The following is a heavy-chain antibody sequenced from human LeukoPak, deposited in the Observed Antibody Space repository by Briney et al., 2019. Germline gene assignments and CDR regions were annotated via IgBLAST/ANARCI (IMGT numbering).Heavy chain of an antibody. CDR2: MNPNSGNT. CDR1: GYTFTSYD. V-gene: IGHV1-8*01. J-gene: IGHJ6*03. D-gene: IGHD6-19*01. CDR3: ARAAKYCSGWWNYYYYMDV. Sequence: ASVKVSCKASGYTFTSYDINWVRQATGQGLEWMGWMNPNSGNTGYAQKFQGRVTMTRNTSISTAYMELSSLRSEDTAVYYCARAAKYCSGWWNYYYYMDVWGKGTTVTVSS.